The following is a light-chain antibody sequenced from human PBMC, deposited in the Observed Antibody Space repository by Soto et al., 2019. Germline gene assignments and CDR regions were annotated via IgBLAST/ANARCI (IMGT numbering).Light chain of an antibody. V-gene: IGKV1-5*01. J-gene: IGKJ1*01. CDR3: QQYNSYWT. CDR1: QSISLS. CDR2: GAS. Sequence: DIRMTQSPSTLSAFVGDRVTITCRASQSISLSLAWYQQKPGKAPDLLISGASNLERGVPSRFSGSGSGTEFTLTISSLQPDDFATYYCQQYNSYWTFGPGTKVDIK.